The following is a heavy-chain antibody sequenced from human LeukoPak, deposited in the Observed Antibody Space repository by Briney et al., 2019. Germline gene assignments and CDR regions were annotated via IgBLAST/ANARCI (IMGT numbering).Heavy chain of an antibody. V-gene: IGHV3-48*03. Sequence: GGSLRRSCAAPGFTFSSYEMNWVRQAPGKGLEWVPYISSSGSTIYYADSVKGRFTISRDNAKNSLYLQMNSLRAEDTAVYYCARARYSSSSSYFDYWGQGTLVTVSS. CDR1: GFTFSSYE. D-gene: IGHD6-6*01. J-gene: IGHJ4*02. CDR3: ARARYSSSSSYFDY. CDR2: ISSSGSTI.